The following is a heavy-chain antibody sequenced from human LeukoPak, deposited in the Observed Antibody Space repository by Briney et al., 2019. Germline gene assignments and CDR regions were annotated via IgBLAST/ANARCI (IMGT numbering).Heavy chain of an antibody. Sequence: GRSLRLSCAASGFTFSSYGMHWVRQAPGKGLEWVAVIWYDGSNKYYADSVKGRFTISRDNSKNTLYLQMNSLRAEDTAVYYCARTFSPHQYYDFWSGYYYYGMDVWGQGTTVTVSS. J-gene: IGHJ6*02. D-gene: IGHD3-3*01. CDR1: GFTFSSYG. CDR2: IWYDGSNK. V-gene: IGHV3-33*01. CDR3: ARTFSPHQYYDFWSGYYYYGMDV.